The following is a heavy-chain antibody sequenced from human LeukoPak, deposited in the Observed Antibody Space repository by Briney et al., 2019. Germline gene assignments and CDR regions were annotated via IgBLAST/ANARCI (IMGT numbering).Heavy chain of an antibody. CDR1: GYPFTTYP. D-gene: IGHD2/OR15-2a*01. Sequence: GASVKVSCKASGYPFTTYPITWVRQAPGLGLEWMGWISAYNDNTNYAQKFQGRVTMTTDTSTTTAYMELRSLRSDDTAVYYCARVPPRTPNVLRLDLWGRGTLVTVSS. V-gene: IGHV1-18*04. CDR2: ISAYNDNT. CDR3: ARVPPRTPNVLRLDL. J-gene: IGHJ2*01.